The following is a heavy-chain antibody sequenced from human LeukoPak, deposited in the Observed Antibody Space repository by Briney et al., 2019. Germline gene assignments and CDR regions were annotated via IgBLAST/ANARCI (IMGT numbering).Heavy chain of an antibody. D-gene: IGHD5-24*01. CDR2: ISGSAGST. CDR1: GFTFSNYG. CDR3: AKGVGDGYNYYFDS. J-gene: IGHJ4*02. V-gene: IGHV3-23*01. Sequence: GGSLRLSCAASGFTFSNYGMNWVRQAPGKGLEWVSSISGSAGSTYYADSVKGRFTISRDNSKNTLFLQINSLRADDTAVYYCAKGVGDGYNYYFDSWGQGTLVTVSS.